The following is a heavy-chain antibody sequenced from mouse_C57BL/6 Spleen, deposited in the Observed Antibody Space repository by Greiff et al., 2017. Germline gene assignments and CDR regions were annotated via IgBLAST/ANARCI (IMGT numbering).Heavy chain of an antibody. CDR1: GISITTGNYR. J-gene: IGHJ2*01. Sequence: EVQLQQSGPGLVKPSQTVFLTCTVTGISITTGNYRWSWIRQFPGNKLEWIGYIYYSGTITYNPSLTSRTTITRDTPKNQFFLEMNSLTAEDTATYYCAREKDYGDYFDYWGQGTTLTVSS. CDR2: IYYSGTI. D-gene: IGHD2-4*01. V-gene: IGHV3-5*01. CDR3: AREKDYGDYFDY.